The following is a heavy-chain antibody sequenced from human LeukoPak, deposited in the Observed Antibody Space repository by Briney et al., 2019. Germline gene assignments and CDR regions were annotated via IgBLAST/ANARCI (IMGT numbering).Heavy chain of an antibody. CDR1: GYTFTGYY. CDR3: ARDPGVAGLYYYYYYYMDV. Sequence: GASVKVSCKASGYTFTGYYMRWVRQAPGQGLEWMGWINPNSGGTNYAQKFQGRVTMTRDTSISTAYMELSRLRSDDTAVYYCARDPGVAGLYYYYYYYMDVWGKGTTVTVSS. V-gene: IGHV1-2*02. D-gene: IGHD6-19*01. J-gene: IGHJ6*03. CDR2: INPNSGGT.